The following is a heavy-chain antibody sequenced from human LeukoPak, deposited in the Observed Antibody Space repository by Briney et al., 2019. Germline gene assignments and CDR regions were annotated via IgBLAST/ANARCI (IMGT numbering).Heavy chain of an antibody. Sequence: SETLSLTCTVSGGSVISGTYDWNWIRQPPGKALEWIGRIYSSGDTNYNASLKSRLSISLDTSKNQFSLNLHSVTAADTAVYYCARQFAYWGQGTLVTVSS. CDR3: ARQFAY. CDR1: GGSVISGTYD. CDR2: IYSSGDT. V-gene: IGHV4-61*01. J-gene: IGHJ4*02.